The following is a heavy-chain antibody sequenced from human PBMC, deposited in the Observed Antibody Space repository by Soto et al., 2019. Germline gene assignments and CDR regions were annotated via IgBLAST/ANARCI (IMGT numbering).Heavy chain of an antibody. D-gene: IGHD2-2*01. J-gene: IGHJ4*02. CDR2: IPYDGSNK. V-gene: IGHV3-30*18. CDR1: GFTFSSYG. CDR3: AKRGFSSLFDY. Sequence: GSLRLSCAASGFTFSSYGMHWVRQAPGKGLEWVAVIPYDGSNKYYADSVKGRFTISRDNSKNTLYLQMNSLRAEDTAVYYCAKRGFSSLFDYWGQGTLVTVSS.